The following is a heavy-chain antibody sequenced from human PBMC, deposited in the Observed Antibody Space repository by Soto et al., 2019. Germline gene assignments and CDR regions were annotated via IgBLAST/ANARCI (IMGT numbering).Heavy chain of an antibody. CDR3: ARGGGRGYNELDP. CDR2: INPNSGGT. V-gene: IGHV1-2*02. D-gene: IGHD5-12*01. J-gene: IGHJ5*02. CDR1: GYTFTAYY. Sequence: GPSVKVSCKASGYTFTAYYMHWVRQAPGQGLEWMGWINPNSGGTYHAQNFQGRVTMTRDTSTTTAYMELASLRSDDTAVYYCARGGGRGYNELDPWGHGTLVTVSS.